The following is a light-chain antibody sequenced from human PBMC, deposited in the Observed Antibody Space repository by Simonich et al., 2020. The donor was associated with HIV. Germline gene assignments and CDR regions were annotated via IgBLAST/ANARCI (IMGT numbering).Light chain of an antibody. CDR1: QSISSW. CDR3: QQYDNL. V-gene: IGKV1-5*03. J-gene: IGKJ3*01. Sequence: DIQMTQSPSTLSASVGDRVTITCRASQSISSWLAWYQQKPGKAPKVLIYKASSLESGVPSRFSGSGSGTEFTLTISSLQPDDFATYYCQQYDNLFGPGTKVDIK. CDR2: KAS.